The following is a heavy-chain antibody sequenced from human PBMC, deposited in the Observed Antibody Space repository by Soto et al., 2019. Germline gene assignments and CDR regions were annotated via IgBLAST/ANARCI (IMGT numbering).Heavy chain of an antibody. CDR3: ARDSGIAAAGTYYYYYGMDV. Sequence: PSETLSLTCTVSGGSISSGGYYWSWIRQHPGKGLEWIGYIYYSGSTYYNPSLKSRVTISVDTSKNQFSLKLSSVTAADTAVYYCARDSGIAAAGTYYYYYGMDVWGQGTTVTVSS. CDR2: IYYSGST. CDR1: GGSISSGGYY. D-gene: IGHD6-13*01. V-gene: IGHV4-31*03. J-gene: IGHJ6*02.